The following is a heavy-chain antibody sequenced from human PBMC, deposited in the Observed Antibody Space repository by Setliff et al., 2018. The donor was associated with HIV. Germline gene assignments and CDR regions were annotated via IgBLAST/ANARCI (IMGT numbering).Heavy chain of an antibody. Sequence: GGSLRLSCAASGFIFSKSCMSWVRQAPGKGLEWVATIKQDESEMQYVDSVKGRFTISRDNAKNSLYLQMNSLRAEDTAVYYCANVHRALADTYWGLGTLVTVSS. J-gene: IGHJ4*02. D-gene: IGHD6-19*01. CDR1: GFIFSKSC. CDR2: IKQDESEM. CDR3: ANVHRALADTY. V-gene: IGHV3-7*03.